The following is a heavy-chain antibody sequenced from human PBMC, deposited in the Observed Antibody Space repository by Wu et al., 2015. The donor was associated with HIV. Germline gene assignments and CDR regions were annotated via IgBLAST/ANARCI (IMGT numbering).Heavy chain of an antibody. CDR2: ITTHNGYT. Sequence: QVQLVQSGGDVKKSGASVKVSCKASGYTFITHAITWVRQAPGQRPEWMGWITTHNGYTKYAQKFQDRLSLTTDTSATTAYMELRSLRSDDTAVYYCARVFEDSSGYYSWFDPSGPTEPVGHRLL. CDR3: ARVFEDSSGYYSWFDP. J-gene: IGHJ5*02. CDR1: GYTFITHA. D-gene: IGHD3-22*01. V-gene: IGHV1-18*01.